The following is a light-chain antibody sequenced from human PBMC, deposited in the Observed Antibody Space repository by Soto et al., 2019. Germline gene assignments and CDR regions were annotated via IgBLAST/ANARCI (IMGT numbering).Light chain of an antibody. Sequence: DIQMTQSPSSLSASVGDRVTITCRASQSISSYLNWYQQKPGIAPKLLIYAASVLQSGVPSRFSGSGSGTDFTITISSLQPEDFATYYCQQSHNMPLTFGGGTKVEIK. CDR2: AAS. V-gene: IGKV1-39*01. CDR1: QSISSY. J-gene: IGKJ4*01. CDR3: QQSHNMPLT.